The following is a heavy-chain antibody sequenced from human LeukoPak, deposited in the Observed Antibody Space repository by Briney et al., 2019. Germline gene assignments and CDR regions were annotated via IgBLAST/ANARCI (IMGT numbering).Heavy chain of an antibody. CDR1: GDSVSSNSAA. D-gene: IGHD1-26*01. V-gene: IGHV6-1*01. CDR2: TYYRSKRYN. J-gene: IGHJ5*02. CDR3: ARVEWELLIGGGFDP. Sequence: SQTLSLTRAISGDSVSSNSAAWNWIRQSPSRGLEWLGRTYYRSKRYNDYAVSVKSRITINPDTSKNQFSLQLNSVTPEDTAVYYCARVEWELLIGGGFDPWGQGTLVTVSS.